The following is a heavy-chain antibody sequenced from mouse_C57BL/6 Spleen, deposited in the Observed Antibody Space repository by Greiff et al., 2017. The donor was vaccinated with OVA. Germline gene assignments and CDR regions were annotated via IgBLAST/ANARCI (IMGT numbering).Heavy chain of an antibody. CDR2: IYPGDGAT. J-gene: IGHJ2*01. Sequence: VQLQQSGPELVKPGASVKISCKASGYAFSSSWMNWVKQRPGKGLEWIGRIYPGDGATNYNGKFKGKATLTADKSSSTAYMQLSSLTSEDSAVYFCARGDYGSSSGFDYWGQGTTLTVSS. V-gene: IGHV1-82*01. D-gene: IGHD1-1*01. CDR1: GYAFSSSW. CDR3: ARGDYGSSSGFDY.